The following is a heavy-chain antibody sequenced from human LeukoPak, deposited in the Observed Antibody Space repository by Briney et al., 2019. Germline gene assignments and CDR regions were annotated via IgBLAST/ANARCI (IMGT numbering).Heavy chain of an antibody. Sequence: GASVKVSCKASGYTFTSYDINWVRQATGQGLEWMGWMNPNSGNTGYAQKFQGRVTMTRNTSISTAYMELSSLKASDTAMYYCARQGVVGWFDPWGQGTLVTVSS. J-gene: IGHJ5*02. CDR2: MNPNSGNT. D-gene: IGHD3-16*01. V-gene: IGHV1-8*01. CDR1: GYTFTSYD. CDR3: ARQGVVGWFDP.